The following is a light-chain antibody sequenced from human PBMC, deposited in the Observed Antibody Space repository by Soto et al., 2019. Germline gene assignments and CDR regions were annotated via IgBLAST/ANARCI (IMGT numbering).Light chain of an antibody. CDR3: QQSYSSPWT. CDR1: QSISNY. V-gene: IGKV1-39*01. CDR2: AAS. J-gene: IGKJ1*01. Sequence: DIQMTQSPSYLSASVGDRVTITCRASQSISNYLNWYQQKPGKAPNLLIYAASTLQSGVPSRFSGSGSGTDFTLTISSLQAEDFATYYCQQSYSSPWTFGQGTKVDIK.